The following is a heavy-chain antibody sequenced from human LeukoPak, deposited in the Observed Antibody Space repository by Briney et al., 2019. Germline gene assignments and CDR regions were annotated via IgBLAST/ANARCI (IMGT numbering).Heavy chain of an antibody. CDR2: ISYDGSNK. Sequence: PGGSVRLSCAASGFTFSSYGMHWVRQAPGKGLEWVAVISYDGSNKYYADSVKGRFTISRDNSKNTLYLQMNSLRAEDTAVYYCAKTSGSYMTLDYWGQGTLVTVSS. CDR1: GFTFSSYG. V-gene: IGHV3-30*18. CDR3: AKTSGSYMTLDY. J-gene: IGHJ4*02. D-gene: IGHD1-26*01.